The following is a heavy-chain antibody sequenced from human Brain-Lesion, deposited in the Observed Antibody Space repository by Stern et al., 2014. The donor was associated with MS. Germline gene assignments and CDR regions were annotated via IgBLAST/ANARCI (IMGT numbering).Heavy chain of an antibody. CDR2: IYASGTT. CDR1: GLTVANEY. J-gene: IGHJ6*02. V-gene: IGHV3-53*04. D-gene: IGHD5-12*01. Sequence: EVQPVESGGGLVQPGGSLRLSCAASGLTVANEYMSWVRQAPGKGPEWVSLIYASGTTAYADSVKGRFIISRHNSENTLSLQMNSLRPEDTAVYYCAREGGDDDDYYGLDVWGPGTTVTVSS. CDR3: AREGGDDDDYYGLDV.